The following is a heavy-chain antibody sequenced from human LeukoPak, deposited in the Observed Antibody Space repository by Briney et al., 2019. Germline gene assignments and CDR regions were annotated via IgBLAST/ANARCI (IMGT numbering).Heavy chain of an antibody. Sequence: GGSLRLSCAASGFTFSGSAMHWVRQASGKGLEWVGRIRSKANSYATAYAASVKGRFTISRDDSKNTAYLQMNSLKTEDTAVYYCTRETYYYGSGLFYYMDVWGKGTTVTVSS. CDR1: GFTFSGSA. CDR3: TRETYYYGSGLFYYMDV. CDR2: IRSKANSYAT. D-gene: IGHD3-10*01. J-gene: IGHJ6*03. V-gene: IGHV3-73*01.